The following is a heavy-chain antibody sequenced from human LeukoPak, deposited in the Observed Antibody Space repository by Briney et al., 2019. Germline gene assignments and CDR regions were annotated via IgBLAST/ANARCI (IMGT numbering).Heavy chain of an antibody. CDR1: GGTFSSYA. V-gene: IGHV1-69*13. J-gene: IGHJ4*02. CDR2: IIPIFGTA. Sequence: SVKVSCKASGGTFSSYAISWVRQAPGQGLEWMGGIIPIFGTANYAQKFQGRVTITADESTSTAYMELSSLRSEDTAVYYCARDRIHYDSSGSPRPLDYWGQGTLVTVSS. CDR3: ARDRIHYDSSGSPRPLDY. D-gene: IGHD3-22*01.